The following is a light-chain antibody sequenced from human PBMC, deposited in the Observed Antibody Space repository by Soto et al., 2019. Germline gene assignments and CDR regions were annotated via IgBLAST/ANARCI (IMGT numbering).Light chain of an antibody. CDR2: GSS. V-gene: IGKV3-15*01. CDR1: QTVGDN. J-gene: IGKJ1*01. Sequence: ETAMTQSPVTLFLSPGERATLSCRATQTVGDNVAWYRQKPGQPPSLLIYGSSTRVPGVPARFSGSGCGSGFMPTISSLQSDDLVLYECQQYNNCPLGTFGQGTRVEI. CDR3: QQYNNCPLGT.